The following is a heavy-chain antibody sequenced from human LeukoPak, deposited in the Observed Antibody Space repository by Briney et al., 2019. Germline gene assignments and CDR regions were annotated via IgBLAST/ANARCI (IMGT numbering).Heavy chain of an antibody. V-gene: IGHV3-23*01. CDR2: ISGGGDNT. D-gene: IGHD5-18*01. J-gene: IGHJ6*03. CDR3: ASDTAMVIYYYYYMDV. Sequence: GGSLRLSCAASGFTFSRYAMSWVRQAPGKGLEWVSAISGGGDNTYYADSVRGRFTISRDNSKNTLFLQMNSLRAEDTAVYYCASDTAMVIYYYYYMDVWGKGTTVTVSS. CDR1: GFTFSRYA.